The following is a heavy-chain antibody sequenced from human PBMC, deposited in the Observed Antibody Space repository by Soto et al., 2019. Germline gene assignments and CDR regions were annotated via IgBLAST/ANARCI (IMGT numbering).Heavy chain of an antibody. CDR2: IYYSGST. V-gene: IGHV4-39*01. CDR3: ARHRPIAVAGNADIDAFDI. CDR1: GGSISSSSYY. D-gene: IGHD6-19*01. Sequence: QLQLQESGPGLVKPSETLSLTCTVSGGSISSSSYYWGWIRQPPGKGLGWIGTIYYSGSTYYNPSLKSRVTISVDTSKNQLSLKLSSLTAADTAVYYCARHRPIAVAGNADIDAFDIWGQGTMVTVSS. J-gene: IGHJ3*02.